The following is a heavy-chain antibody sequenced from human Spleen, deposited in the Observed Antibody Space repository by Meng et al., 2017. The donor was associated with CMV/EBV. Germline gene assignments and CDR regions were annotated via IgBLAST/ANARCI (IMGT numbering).Heavy chain of an antibody. J-gene: IGHJ4*02. CDR1: GYTFSNDG. D-gene: IGHD6-6*01. V-gene: IGHV1-18*01. CDR2: ISAYNRNT. Sequence: CKASGYTFSNDGSSWGRQDPEQGIKWMGRISAYNRNTNYAQKHQGRVTMTTDTSTSTAYMELRSLRSDDTAVYYCARDRSSSDYWGQGTLVTVSS. CDR3: ARDRSSSDY.